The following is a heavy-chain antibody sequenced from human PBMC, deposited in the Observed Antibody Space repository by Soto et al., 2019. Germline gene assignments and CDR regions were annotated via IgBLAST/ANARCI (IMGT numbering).Heavy chain of an antibody. CDR1: GFTFSSYE. CDR3: ARDDSGWDY. D-gene: IGHD5-12*01. CDR2: ISRGGGTI. J-gene: IGHJ4*02. V-gene: IGHV3-48*03. Sequence: RRLSCAASGFTFSSYEMNWVRQAPGKGLEWVSYISRGGGTIYYADSVKGRFTVSRDNAKNSLYLQMNSLRVEDTAVYYCARDDSGWDYWGQGTLVTVSS.